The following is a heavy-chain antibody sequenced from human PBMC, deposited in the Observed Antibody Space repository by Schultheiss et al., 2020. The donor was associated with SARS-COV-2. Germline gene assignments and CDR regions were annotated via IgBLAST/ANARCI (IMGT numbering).Heavy chain of an antibody. D-gene: IGHD3-3*01. CDR2: IIPILGIA. J-gene: IGHJ4*02. V-gene: IGHV1-69*04. Sequence: SVKVSCKASGYTFTSYDINWVRQATGQGLEWMGRIIPILGIANYAQKFQGRVTITADKSTSTAYMELSSLRSEDTAVYYCARDHSDDFWSGYYFWGQGTLVTVSS. CDR1: GYTFTSYD. CDR3: ARDHSDDFWSGYYF.